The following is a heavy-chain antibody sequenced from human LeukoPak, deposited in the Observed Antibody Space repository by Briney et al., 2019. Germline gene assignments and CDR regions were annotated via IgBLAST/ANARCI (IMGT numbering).Heavy chain of an antibody. CDR1: GGSITGFF. J-gene: IGHJ4*02. Sequence: SETLSLTCAVSGGSITGFFWTWIRQPAGEGLQYIGRILSRGGANYNPSLQSRVAMSVDTSQNLFSLKLTSVTAADTAVYFCARVATPDVSSPLDFWGQGILVTVSS. CDR2: ILSRGGA. D-gene: IGHD6-19*01. V-gene: IGHV4-4*07. CDR3: ARVATPDVSSPLDF.